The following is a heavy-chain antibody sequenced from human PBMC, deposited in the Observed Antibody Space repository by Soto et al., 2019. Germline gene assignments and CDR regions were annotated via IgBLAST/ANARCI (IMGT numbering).Heavy chain of an antibody. CDR3: ARGGIAVAGTIDY. CDR2: IYYSGST. Sequence: QVQLQESGPGLVKPSQTLSLTCTVSGGSISSGGYYWSWIRQHPGKGPEWIGYIYYSGSTYYNPSNKSRVTRSVDTYKNQFSLKLSSVTAADTAVYYCARGGIAVAGTIDYWGQGTLVTVSS. J-gene: IGHJ4*02. CDR1: GGSISSGGYY. D-gene: IGHD6-19*01. V-gene: IGHV4-31*03.